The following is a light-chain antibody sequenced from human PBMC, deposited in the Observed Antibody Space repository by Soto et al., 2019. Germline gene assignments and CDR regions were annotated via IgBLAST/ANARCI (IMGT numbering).Light chain of an antibody. CDR3: LLYYGAAVV. Sequence: QTVVTQEPSLTVSPVGTVTLTCASSTGPVTSDYYPNWCQQKPGQAPRALIYSTTKKHSWTPARFSGSLLGGKAALTLSGVQPDDEAAYYCLLYYGAAVVFGGGTQLTVL. CDR1: TGPVTSDYY. CDR2: STT. J-gene: IGLJ2*01. V-gene: IGLV7-43*01.